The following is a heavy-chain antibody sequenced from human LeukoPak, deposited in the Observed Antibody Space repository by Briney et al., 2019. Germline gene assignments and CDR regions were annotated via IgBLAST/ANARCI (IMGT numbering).Heavy chain of an antibody. D-gene: IGHD3-3*01. CDR2: IYYSGST. CDR3: ARLPIFGEVPKGY. CDR1: GGSISSSSYY. J-gene: IGHJ4*02. V-gene: IGHV4-39*01. Sequence: SETLSLTCTVSGGSISSSSYYWGWIRQPPGKGLEWIGSIYYSGSTYYNPSLKSRVTISVDTSKNQFSLKLSSVTAADTAVYYCARLPIFGEVPKGYWGQGTLVTVSS.